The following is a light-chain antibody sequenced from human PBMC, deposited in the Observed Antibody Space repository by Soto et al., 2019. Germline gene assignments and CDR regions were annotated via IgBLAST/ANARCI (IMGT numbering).Light chain of an antibody. CDR2: AAS. J-gene: IGKJ4*01. CDR3: QQNYTLSPLT. CDR1: QSISNY. Sequence: DIQMTQSPASLSASVGDRVIITCRTSQSISNYLNWYQHKPGKAPKVLISAASNLQSGVPSRFSGSGSGTVFTLTISSLQPADFATYFCQQNYTLSPLTFGGGTKVDIK. V-gene: IGKV1-39*01.